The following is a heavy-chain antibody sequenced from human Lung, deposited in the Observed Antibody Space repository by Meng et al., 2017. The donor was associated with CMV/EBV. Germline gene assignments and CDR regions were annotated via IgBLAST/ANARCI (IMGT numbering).Heavy chain of an antibody. CDR1: GGSVSHSGYY. D-gene: IGHD6-19*01. Sequence: LXCPVSGGSVSHSGYYWGWIRQPPGKGLEWIATIYYTGRTYYNPSLKSRVTISVDTSTNQFSLKVNSVTAADTAVYYCARESSGWYGADYLGQGTLVTVSS. J-gene: IGHJ4*02. CDR3: ARESSGWYGADY. V-gene: IGHV4-39*07. CDR2: IYYTGRT.